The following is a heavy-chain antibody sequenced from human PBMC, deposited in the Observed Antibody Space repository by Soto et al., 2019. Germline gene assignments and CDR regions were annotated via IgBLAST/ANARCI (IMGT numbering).Heavy chain of an antibody. D-gene: IGHD6-13*01. V-gene: IGHV3-7*01. CDR1: GFTFSSFW. CDR3: AREAAAAGYYFSMDV. Sequence: AGGSLRLSCAASGFTFSSFWMSWVRQAPGKGLEWVANIKQDGSDKYHVDSVKGRFTISRDNAKNSLYLQINSLRAEDTAVYYCAREAAAAGYYFSMDVWGQGTTVTVS. J-gene: IGHJ6*02. CDR2: IKQDGSDK.